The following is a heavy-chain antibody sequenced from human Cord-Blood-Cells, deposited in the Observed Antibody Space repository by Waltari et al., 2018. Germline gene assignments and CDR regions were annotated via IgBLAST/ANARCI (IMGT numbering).Heavy chain of an antibody. J-gene: IGHJ4*02. CDR3: ATDRGSSWDFDY. CDR1: GYTLTELS. V-gene: IGHV1-24*01. D-gene: IGHD6-13*01. CDR2: FDREDGET. Sequence: QVQLVQSGAEVKKPGASVKVSCKVSGYTLTELSMQWVRQAPGKGLEWMGGFDREDGETIYAQKFKGRVTMTEDTSTDTAYMELSSLRSEDTAVYYCATDRGSSWDFDYWGQGTLVTVSS.